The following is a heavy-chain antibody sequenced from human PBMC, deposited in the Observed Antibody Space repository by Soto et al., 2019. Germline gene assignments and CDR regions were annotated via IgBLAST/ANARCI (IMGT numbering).Heavy chain of an antibody. D-gene: IGHD1-1*01. CDR1: GYTFTSYA. J-gene: IGHJ3*02. CDR2: INPDSGGT. V-gene: IGHV1-2*04. Sequence: ASVKVSCKASGYTFTSYAMHWVRQAPGQGPEWMGLINPDSGGTRFAQKFQGWVTMTRDTSINTAYMELSRLRFNDTAVYYCARDLTGTGYDAFDIWGQGTMVTVSS. CDR3: ARDLTGTGYDAFDI.